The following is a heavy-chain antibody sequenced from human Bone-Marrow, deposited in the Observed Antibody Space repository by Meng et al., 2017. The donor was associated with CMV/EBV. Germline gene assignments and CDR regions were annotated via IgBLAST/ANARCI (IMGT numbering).Heavy chain of an antibody. J-gene: IGHJ4*02. Sequence: GESLKISCAASGFTFSSYSMNWVRQAPGKGLEWVSSISSSSSYIYYADSVKGRFTISRDNAKNSLYLQMNSLRAEDTVVYYCARTLWRHADYWGQGTLVTVSS. CDR1: GFTFSSYS. V-gene: IGHV3-21*01. CDR2: ISSSSSYI. CDR3: ARTLWRHADY. D-gene: IGHD5-18*01.